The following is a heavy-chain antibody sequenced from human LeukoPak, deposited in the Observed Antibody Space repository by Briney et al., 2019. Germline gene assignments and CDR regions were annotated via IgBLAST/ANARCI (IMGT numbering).Heavy chain of an antibody. CDR3: ARDNLDSAMAFDY. V-gene: IGHV4-61*01. Sequence: PSGTLSLTCAVSGGSVSSGTYYWSWIRQPPGKGLEWIGYIYYSGSSNYNPSLKSRVTISVDTYKNQFSLKLNSVTAADTDVYYCARDNLDSAMAFDYWGQGTLVTVPS. D-gene: IGHD5-18*01. CDR1: GGSVSSGTYY. J-gene: IGHJ4*02. CDR2: IYYSGSS.